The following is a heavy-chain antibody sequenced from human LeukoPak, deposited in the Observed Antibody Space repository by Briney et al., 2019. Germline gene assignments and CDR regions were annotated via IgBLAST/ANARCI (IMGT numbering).Heavy chain of an antibody. CDR1: GGSFSGYY. V-gene: IGHV4-34*01. J-gene: IGHJ5*02. CDR3: ARGVYSSGWFNWFDP. Sequence: SETLSLTCAVYGGSFSGYYWSWIRQPPGKGLEWIGEINHSGSTNYNPSLKSQVTISVDTSKNQFSLKLSSVTAADTAVYYCARGVYSSGWFNWFDPWGQGTLVTVSS. D-gene: IGHD6-19*01. CDR2: INHSGST.